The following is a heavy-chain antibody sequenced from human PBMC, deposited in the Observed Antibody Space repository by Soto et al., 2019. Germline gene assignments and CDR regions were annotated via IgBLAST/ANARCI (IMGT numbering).Heavy chain of an antibody. Sequence: GESLKISCKGSGYSFTSYWIGWVRQMPGKGLEWMGIIYPGDSDTRYSPSFQGQVTISADKSISTAYLQWSSLKASDTAMYYCARHLLGYCSGGSCQGTYYYYMDVWGKGTTVTV. J-gene: IGHJ6*03. CDR1: GYSFTSYW. V-gene: IGHV5-51*01. CDR2: IYPGDSDT. D-gene: IGHD2-15*01. CDR3: ARHLLGYCSGGSCQGTYYYYMDV.